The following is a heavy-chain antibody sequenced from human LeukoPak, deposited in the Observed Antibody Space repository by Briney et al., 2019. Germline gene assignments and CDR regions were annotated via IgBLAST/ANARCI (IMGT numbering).Heavy chain of an antibody. Sequence: PGGSLRLSCAGSGFIFNNYAMHWVRQPPGKGLEWVSGISWNSGSIDYADSVKGRFTISRDNAKNSLYLQMNSLRAEDTAVYYCTKSDWFDPWGQGTLVTVSS. J-gene: IGHJ5*02. CDR2: ISWNSGSI. V-gene: IGHV3-9*01. CDR3: TKSDWFDP. CDR1: GFIFNNYA.